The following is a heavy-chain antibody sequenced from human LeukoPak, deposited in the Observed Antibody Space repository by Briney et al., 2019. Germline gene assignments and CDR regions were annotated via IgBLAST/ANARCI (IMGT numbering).Heavy chain of an antibody. Sequence: GSLRLSCAASGFTFSSSWMHWVRQAPGKGLVWGSRINSDGSSTSYADSVKGRFTTSRDNAKNTLYLQMSSLRGEDTAVYYCAIEQGYWGQGTLVTVSS. CDR1: GFTFSSSW. CDR2: INSDGSST. D-gene: IGHD1/OR15-1a*01. CDR3: AIEQGY. J-gene: IGHJ4*02. V-gene: IGHV3-74*01.